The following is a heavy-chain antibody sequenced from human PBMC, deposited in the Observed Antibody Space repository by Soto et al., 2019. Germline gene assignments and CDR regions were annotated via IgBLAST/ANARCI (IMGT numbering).Heavy chain of an antibody. J-gene: IGHJ5*02. CDR1: GGSISSSNW. V-gene: IGHV4-4*02. CDR2: IYHSGST. CDR3: ARLAAAGTSWFEP. Sequence: PSETLSLTCAVSGGSISSSNWWSWVRQPPGKGLEWIGEIYHSGSTNYNPSLKSRVTISVDKSKNQFSLKLSSVTAADTAVYYCARLAAAGTSWFEPWGQGTLVTVSS. D-gene: IGHD6-13*01.